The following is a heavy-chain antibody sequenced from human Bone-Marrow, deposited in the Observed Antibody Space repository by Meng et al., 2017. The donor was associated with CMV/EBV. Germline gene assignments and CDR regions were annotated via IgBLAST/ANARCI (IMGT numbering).Heavy chain of an antibody. Sequence: GESLKISCGASGFTFSSYAVNWVRQIPGKGLEWVSTINNFGDITNYADSVKGRFTISRDNSKNTLYLQMSSLRAEDTAIYYCARADMRVVVTTILVFGSFDYWGQGALVTVSS. CDR1: GFTFSSYA. CDR2: INNFGDIT. CDR3: ARADMRVVVTTILVFGSFDY. J-gene: IGHJ4*02. D-gene: IGHD3-22*01. V-gene: IGHV3-23*01.